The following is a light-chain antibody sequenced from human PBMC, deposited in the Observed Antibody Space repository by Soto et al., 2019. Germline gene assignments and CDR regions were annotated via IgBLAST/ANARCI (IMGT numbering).Light chain of an antibody. J-gene: IGKJ4*01. CDR2: GAS. CDR3: QQYGSSPLT. Sequence: IVLMQSPDTLSLSPGERATLSCRASHSVSSNLAWYQQKPGQAPRLLIYGASSRATGIPDRFSGGGSGTDFTLTISRLEPEDFAVYHCQQYGSSPLTFGGGTKVDIK. V-gene: IGKV3-20*01. CDR1: HSVSSN.